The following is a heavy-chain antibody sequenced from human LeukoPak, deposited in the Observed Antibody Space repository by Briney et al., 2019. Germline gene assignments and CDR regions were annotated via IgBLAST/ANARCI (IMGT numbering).Heavy chain of an antibody. CDR1: GFTFSDYY. J-gene: IGHJ6*03. V-gene: IGHV3-11*06. Sequence: PGGSLGLSCAASGFTFSDYYMSWIRQAPGKGLEWVSSISSSSSYIYYADSVKGRFTISRDNAKNSLYLQMNSLRAEDTAVYYCARGFSPPSVDDSNYYYYMDVWGKGTTVTVSS. CDR2: ISSSSSYI. CDR3: ARGFSPPSVDDSNYYYYMDV. D-gene: IGHD3-16*01.